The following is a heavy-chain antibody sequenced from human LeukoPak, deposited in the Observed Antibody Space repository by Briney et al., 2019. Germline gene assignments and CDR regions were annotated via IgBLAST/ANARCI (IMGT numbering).Heavy chain of an antibody. D-gene: IGHD2-15*01. CDR3: ARDPRCSGGSCYSLDY. J-gene: IGHJ4*02. Sequence: GASVKVSCKAPGYTFTGYYMHWVRQAPGQGLEWMGWINPNSGGTNYAQKFQGRVTMTRDTSISTAYMELSRLRSDDTAVYYCARDPRCSGGSCYSLDYWGQGTLVTVSS. V-gene: IGHV1-2*02. CDR2: INPNSGGT. CDR1: GYTFTGYY.